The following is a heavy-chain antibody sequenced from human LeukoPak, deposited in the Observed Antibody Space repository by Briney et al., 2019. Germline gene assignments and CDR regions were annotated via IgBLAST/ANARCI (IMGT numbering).Heavy chain of an antibody. D-gene: IGHD3-10*01. CDR1: GDSISSSNCY. CDR2: IYFSGGT. V-gene: IGHV4-39*01. CDR3: ARLPQRVTMVRGVRPYHYYYMDV. Sequence: SETLSLTCTVSGDSISSSNCYWGWIRQPPGKGLEWIGSIYFSGGTYYNASLKSRVTISVDTSKNQFSLKLNSVTAADTAVYYCARLPQRVTMVRGVRPYHYYYMDVWGKGTTVTISS. J-gene: IGHJ6*03.